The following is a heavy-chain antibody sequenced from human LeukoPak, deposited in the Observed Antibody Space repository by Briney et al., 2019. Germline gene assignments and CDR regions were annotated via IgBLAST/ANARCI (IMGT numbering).Heavy chain of an antibody. J-gene: IGHJ6*03. Sequence: SETLSLTCAVYGGSLSSHYWSWIRQPAGKGLEWIGRVYTSGSTNYSPSLKSRVTMSIDTSKNQFSLEVSSVTAADTAVYYCARAPGYCSTTSCEYYYYMDVWGKGTTVTVS. CDR1: GGSLSSHY. CDR3: ARAPGYCSTTSCEYYYYMDV. CDR2: VYTSGST. D-gene: IGHD2-2*01. V-gene: IGHV4-59*10.